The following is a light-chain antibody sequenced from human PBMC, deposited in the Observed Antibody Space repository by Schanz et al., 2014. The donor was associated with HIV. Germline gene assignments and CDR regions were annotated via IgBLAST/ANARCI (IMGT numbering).Light chain of an antibody. V-gene: IGLV1-40*01. J-gene: IGLJ2*01. Sequence: HSVLTQPPSVSGAPGQRVTISCTGSSSNIGAGYEVHWYKQLPETAPKLLIFGDKNRPSGVPDRYSGSKSDTSASLAITGLQAEDEADYYCAAWDDSLNGRIFGGGTKLTVL. CDR3: AAWDDSLNGRI. CDR2: GDK. CDR1: SSNIGAGYE.